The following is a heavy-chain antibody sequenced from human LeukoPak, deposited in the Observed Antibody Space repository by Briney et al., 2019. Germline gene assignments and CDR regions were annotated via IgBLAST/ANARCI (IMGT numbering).Heavy chain of an antibody. J-gene: IGHJ4*02. D-gene: IGHD1-14*01. CDR2: ISSSSGSI. Sequence: GGSLRLSCAASGFTFSSYNLNWVRQAPGKGLEWVSYISSSSGSIYYADSVKGRFTISRDNAKNSLYLQMNSLRDEDTAVYYCARASGRPGYFDYWGQGTLVTVSS. CDR3: ARASGRPGYFDY. CDR1: GFTFSSYN. V-gene: IGHV3-48*02.